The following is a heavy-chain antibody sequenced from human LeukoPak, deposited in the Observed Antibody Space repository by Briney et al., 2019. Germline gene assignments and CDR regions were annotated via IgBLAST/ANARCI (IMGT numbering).Heavy chain of an antibody. J-gene: IGHJ5*02. CDR1: GFTFDDYA. CDR2: ISWNSGSI. Sequence: GRSLRLSCAASGFTFDDYAMHWVRQAPGKGLEWVSGISWNSGSIGYADSVKGRFTISRDNAKNSLYLQMNSLRAEDTALYYCAKDSSDDFWSGTHNWFDPWGQGTLVTVSS. CDR3: AKDSSDDFWSGTHNWFDP. V-gene: IGHV3-9*01. D-gene: IGHD3-3*01.